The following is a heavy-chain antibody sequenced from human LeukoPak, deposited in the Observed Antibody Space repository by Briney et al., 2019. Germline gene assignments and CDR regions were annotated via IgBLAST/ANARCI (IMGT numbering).Heavy chain of an antibody. CDR3: ARDLGYCSSTSCHDY. CDR2: MSYDGSNK. D-gene: IGHD2-2*01. Sequence: GSSVRLSCAASGFTFRSYAMHWVRQAPGRGLEGVDVMSYDGSNKYYADSLKGRFTNSRDNSKNTLYLRMNSLRAEDTAVYYWARDLGYCSSTSCHDYWGQGTLVTVSS. CDR1: GFTFRSYA. V-gene: IGHV3-30*04. J-gene: IGHJ4*02.